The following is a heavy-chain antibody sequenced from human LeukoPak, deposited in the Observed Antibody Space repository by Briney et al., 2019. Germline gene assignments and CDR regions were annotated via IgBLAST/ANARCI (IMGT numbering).Heavy chain of an antibody. CDR2: IYYSGTT. CDR3: ARYWSRFDY. CDR1: GGSISSYY. V-gene: IGHV4-59*08. J-gene: IGHJ4*02. Sequence: PSETLSLTCTVSGGSISSYYWSWIRQPPGKGPEWIGYIYYSGTTNYNPSLKSRVTISVDTSKNQFSLKLSSVTAADTAVYFCARYWSRFDYWGQGTLVTVSS. D-gene: IGHD1-1*01.